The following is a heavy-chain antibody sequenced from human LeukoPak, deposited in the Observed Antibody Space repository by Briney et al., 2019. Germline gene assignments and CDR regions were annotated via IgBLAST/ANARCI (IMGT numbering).Heavy chain of an antibody. D-gene: IGHD2-15*01. CDR2: IYYSGST. CDR3: ARVVGENCSGGTCYNYYYMDI. CDR1: GDSISSSSYY. V-gene: IGHV4-39*07. Sequence: SETLSLICTVSGDSISSSSYYWGWIRQPPGKGLEWIGNIYYSGSTYYNPSLKSRVTISVDTSKNQFSLKLSSVTAADTAVYYCARVVGENCSGGTCYNYYYMDIWGKGTTVTVSS. J-gene: IGHJ6*03.